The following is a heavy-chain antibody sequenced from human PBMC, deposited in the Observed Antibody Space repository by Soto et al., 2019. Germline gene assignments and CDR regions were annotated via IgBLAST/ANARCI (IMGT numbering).Heavy chain of an antibody. D-gene: IGHD1-20*01. CDR1: GGSISSGDDF. V-gene: IGHV4-30-4*01. CDR3: ARDLAKWKDYYYYGMDV. J-gene: IGHJ6*02. CDR2: IYYSGST. Sequence: QVQLQESGPGLVKPSQTLSLTCTVSGGSISSGDDFWTWIRQPPGKGLEWIGYIYYSGSTYYNPSLKSRLTMSVDTSKNQFSLKLSSVTAADTAVYYCARDLAKWKDYYYYGMDVWGQGTTVTVSS.